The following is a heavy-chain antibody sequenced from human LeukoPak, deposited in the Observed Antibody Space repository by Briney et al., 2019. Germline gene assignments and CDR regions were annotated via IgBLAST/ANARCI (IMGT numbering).Heavy chain of an antibody. CDR2: ISTSGVST. Sequence: PGGSLRLSCAASGFTFISYAMSWVRQAPGKGLEWVSGISTSGVSTYYADSVKGRFTISRDNSKNTLYLQMNSLRAEDTAVYYCTKERRPYSNYAQNWFDPWGQGTLVTVSS. CDR1: GFTFISYA. J-gene: IGHJ5*02. D-gene: IGHD4-11*01. V-gene: IGHV3-23*01. CDR3: TKERRPYSNYAQNWFDP.